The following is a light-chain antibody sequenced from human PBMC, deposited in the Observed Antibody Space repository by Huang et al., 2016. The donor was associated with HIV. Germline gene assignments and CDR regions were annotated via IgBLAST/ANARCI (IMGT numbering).Light chain of an antibody. J-gene: IGKJ1*01. Sequence: EIVMTQSPATLSVSPGERATLSCRASQTVNSNLAWYQHKPGQAPRLLIYGASTRSTGVPARFSGSGSGTKFTLTISSLQSEDFAVYYCQQYNNLLAFGQGTKVEIK. CDR3: QQYNNLLA. V-gene: IGKV3-15*01. CDR1: QTVNSN. CDR2: GAS.